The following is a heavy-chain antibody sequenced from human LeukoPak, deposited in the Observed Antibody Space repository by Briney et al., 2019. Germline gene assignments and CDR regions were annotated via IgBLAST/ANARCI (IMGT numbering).Heavy chain of an antibody. J-gene: IGHJ4*02. CDR1: GGSISSYY. V-gene: IGHV4-59*01. D-gene: IGHD1-26*01. Sequence: SETLSLTCTVSGGSISSYYWSWIRQPPGKGLEWIGYVYYSGSAHYNPSLKSRVTISVDTSKNQFSLKVSSVTAADTAIYYCAGGTYYYFDYWGEETLVTVSS. CDR2: VYYSGSA. CDR3: AGGTYYYFDY.